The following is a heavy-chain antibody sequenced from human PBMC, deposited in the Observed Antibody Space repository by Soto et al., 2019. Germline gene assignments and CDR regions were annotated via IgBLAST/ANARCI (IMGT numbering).Heavy chain of an antibody. J-gene: IGHJ5*02. V-gene: IGHV4-4*07. Sequence: SETLSLTCTVSGASISSYFWTWIRQPAGKGLDWIGRISTSGTTNYNPSLKSRVTMSVDTSKNHFSLNLTSVTAADTAVYYCAREAGPDRWFDPWGQGTLVTVSS. CDR1: GASISSYF. D-gene: IGHD6-19*01. CDR3: AREAGPDRWFDP. CDR2: ISTSGTT.